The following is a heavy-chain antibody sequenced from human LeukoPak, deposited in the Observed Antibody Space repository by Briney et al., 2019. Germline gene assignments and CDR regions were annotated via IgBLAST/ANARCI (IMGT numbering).Heavy chain of an antibody. D-gene: IGHD6-13*01. Sequence: SETLSLTCTVSGGSISSYYWSWIRQPPGKGLEWIGSIYYSGSTYYNPSLKSRVTISVDTSKNQFSLKLTSVTAADTAVYYCARHKGLNHLVPMDYWGQGTLVTVSS. CDR1: GGSISSYY. J-gene: IGHJ4*02. CDR3: ARHKGLNHLVPMDY. V-gene: IGHV4-59*05. CDR2: IYYSGST.